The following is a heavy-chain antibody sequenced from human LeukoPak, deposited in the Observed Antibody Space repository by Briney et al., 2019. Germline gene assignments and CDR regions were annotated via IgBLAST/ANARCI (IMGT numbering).Heavy chain of an antibody. CDR3: ARTTIFHYYYYMDV. Sequence: ASVKVSCKATGYNFTSYDINWVRQATGQGLEWMGWMNPNSGNTGYAQKFQGRVTMTRNTSISTAYMELTSLRSEDTAVYYCARTTIFHYYYYMDVWGKGTTVTVSS. CDR1: GYNFTSYD. D-gene: IGHD3-3*01. J-gene: IGHJ6*03. V-gene: IGHV1-8*01. CDR2: MNPNSGNT.